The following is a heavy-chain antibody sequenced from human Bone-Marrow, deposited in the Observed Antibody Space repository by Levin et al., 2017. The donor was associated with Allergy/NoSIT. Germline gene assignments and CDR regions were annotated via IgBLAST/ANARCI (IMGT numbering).Heavy chain of an antibody. CDR3: ATRPRVLLWLGELSHFDY. J-gene: IGHJ4*02. Sequence: PSETLSLTCAVSGGSINSTNWWSWVRQPPGKGLEWIGEIYHSGGTNYSPSLKSRVTISVDRSKNHFSLNLRSVTAADTALYYCATRPRVLLWLGELSHFDYWVQGILVTVSS. D-gene: IGHD3-10*01. V-gene: IGHV4-4*02. CDR1: GGSINSTNW. CDR2: IYHSGGT.